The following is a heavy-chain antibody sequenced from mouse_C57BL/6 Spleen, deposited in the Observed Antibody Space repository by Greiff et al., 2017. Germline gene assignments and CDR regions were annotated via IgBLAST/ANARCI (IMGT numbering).Heavy chain of an antibody. Sequence: VQVVESGAELVRPGASVTLSCKASGYTFTDYEMHWVKQTPVHGLEWIGAIDPETGGTAYNQKFKGKAILTADKSSSTAYMELRSLTSEDSAVYYCTRGGRGDYFDYWGQGTTLTVSS. CDR3: TRGGRGDYFDY. CDR2: IDPETGGT. J-gene: IGHJ2*01. D-gene: IGHD1-1*01. V-gene: IGHV1-15*01. CDR1: GYTFTDYE.